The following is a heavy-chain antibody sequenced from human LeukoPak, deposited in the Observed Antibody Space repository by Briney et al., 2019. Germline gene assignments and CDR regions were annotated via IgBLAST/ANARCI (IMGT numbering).Heavy chain of an antibody. V-gene: IGHV3-23*01. D-gene: IGHD6-6*01. CDR1: GFTFSSDA. Sequence: GGSLRLSCAASGFTFSSDAMSWVRQAPGKGLEWVSVISGSGDNTYYADSVKGRFPISRDNSKNMLYLQMNSLRAEDTAVYYCAKWKYSNSGIDVYWGQGTLVTVSS. J-gene: IGHJ4*02. CDR3: AKWKYSNSGIDVY. CDR2: ISGSGDNT.